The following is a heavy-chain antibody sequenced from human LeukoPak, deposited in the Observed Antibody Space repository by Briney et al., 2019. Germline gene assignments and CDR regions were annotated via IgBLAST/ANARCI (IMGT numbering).Heavy chain of an antibody. CDR2: IWYDGSNK. Sequence: GRSLRLSYAASGFTLGDDGIRWVRQAPGKGLEWVAVIWYDGSNKYYADSVKGRFTVSRDNSKNTLDLQMSSLRAEDTAVYYCAREQYDSDHALDIWGQGTLVTVSA. CDR3: AREQYDSDHALDI. D-gene: IGHD3-16*01. CDR1: GFTLGDDG. V-gene: IGHV3-33*01. J-gene: IGHJ3*02.